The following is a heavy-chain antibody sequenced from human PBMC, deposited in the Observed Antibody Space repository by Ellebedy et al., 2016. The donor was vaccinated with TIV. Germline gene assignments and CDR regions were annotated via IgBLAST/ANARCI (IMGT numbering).Heavy chain of an antibody. V-gene: IGHV4-34*01. Sequence: SETLSLTCAVNGGSFSGHSWSWIRQPPGKGLEWIGEVNHRGSTSYNRSLRSRVTISIDTSKYQFSLRLSAVTAADTAVYYCARGNFQDVDLDHWYFDLWGRGTLVTDSS. CDR3: ARGNFQDVDLDHWYFDL. D-gene: IGHD1-20*01. CDR1: GGSFSGHS. CDR2: VNHRGST. J-gene: IGHJ2*01.